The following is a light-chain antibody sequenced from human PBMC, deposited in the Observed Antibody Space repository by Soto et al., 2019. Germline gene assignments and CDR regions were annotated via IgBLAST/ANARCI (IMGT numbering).Light chain of an antibody. CDR2: AAS. J-gene: IGKJ1*01. Sequence: DVQLTQSPSSLSASVGDRVTITCRASQNIDRYLNWYQQKPGKADKFLIYAASTLENGVPPRFSGSGSGTDCTLTISSLQPDDYATYYCQQSSMTPWTFGQGTKVDNK. CDR1: QNIDRY. CDR3: QQSSMTPWT. V-gene: IGKV1-39*01.